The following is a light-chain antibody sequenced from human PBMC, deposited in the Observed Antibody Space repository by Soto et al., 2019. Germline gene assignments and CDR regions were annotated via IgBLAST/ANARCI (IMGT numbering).Light chain of an antibody. Sequence: QSVLTKPASVSGSPGQSITVSCIGTSSDIGGYNYVSWYQQHPGRAPKLMIHDVSNRPSGVSDRFSGSKSGNTASLTISGLQVDDEAYYYCSSYTSSNTQVFGGGTKLTVL. CDR3: SSYTSSNTQV. CDR1: SSDIGGYNY. CDR2: DVS. J-gene: IGLJ2*01. V-gene: IGLV2-14*03.